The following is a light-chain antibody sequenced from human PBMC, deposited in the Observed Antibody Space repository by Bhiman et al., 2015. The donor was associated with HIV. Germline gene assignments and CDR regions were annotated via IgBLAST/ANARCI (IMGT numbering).Light chain of an antibody. Sequence: QSALTQPRSVSGSPGQSVTISCTGSSSDVGGSDYVSWYQHHPGKAPKLMIYDVSTRPSGVPDRFSGSKSGNTASLTISGLHAEDEADYYCCSYGGSKLIFGGGTKLTVL. CDR2: DVS. V-gene: IGLV2-11*01. J-gene: IGLJ2*01. CDR1: SSDVGGSDY. CDR3: CSYGGSKLI.